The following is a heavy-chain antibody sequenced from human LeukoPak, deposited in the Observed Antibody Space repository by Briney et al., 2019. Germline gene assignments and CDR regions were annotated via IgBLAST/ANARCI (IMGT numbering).Heavy chain of an antibody. CDR2: IYSDGRT. CDR1: GFTVSSNY. V-gene: IGHV3-66*02. Sequence: GGSLRLSCAASGFTVSSNYMSWVRQAPGKGLEWVSVIYSDGRTYHADSVKGRFTISRDNSKNMVYLQTNRLRVEDTAVYYCARGLAAASTLGFDYWGQGTLVTVSS. CDR3: ARGLAAASTLGFDY. D-gene: IGHD6-13*01. J-gene: IGHJ4*02.